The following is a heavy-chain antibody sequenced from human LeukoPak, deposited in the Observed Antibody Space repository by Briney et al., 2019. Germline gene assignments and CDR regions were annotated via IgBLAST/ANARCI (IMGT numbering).Heavy chain of an antibody. CDR1: GFTFSSYA. V-gene: IGHV3-43*02. CDR3: AKESDAFDV. Sequence: PGGSLRLSCAASGFTFSSYAMSWVRQPPGKGLEWVCLISGDGGGTYYTDSVKGRFTIFRDNSKNSLYLQMNSLRTEDTALYYCAKESDAFDVWGQGTMVAVSS. J-gene: IGHJ3*01. CDR2: ISGDGGGT.